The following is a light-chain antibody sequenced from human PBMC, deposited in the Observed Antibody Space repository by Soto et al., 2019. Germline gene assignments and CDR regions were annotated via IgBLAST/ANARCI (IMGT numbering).Light chain of an antibody. CDR2: WAS. J-gene: IGKJ2*01. V-gene: IGKV4-1*01. CDR1: QSVLYSSNNKNY. Sequence: DIVMTQSPDSLAVSLGERATINCKSSQSVLYSSNNKNYLAWYQQKSGQPPKLLIYWASTRESGVPDRFSGSGSGTDFTLTISSLQAEDVAVYYCQQYYSTPPYTFGRGTKLGIK. CDR3: QQYYSTPPYT.